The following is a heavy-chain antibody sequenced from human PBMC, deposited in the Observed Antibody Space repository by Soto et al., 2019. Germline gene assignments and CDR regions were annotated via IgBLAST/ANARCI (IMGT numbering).Heavy chain of an antibody. Sequence: PSETLSLTCTVSGGSISSYYWSWIRQPPGKGLEWIGYIFYSGNTNYNPSLKSRVTISVDTSKKQFSLRLSSVTAADTAVYYCARLRQYYYGSGSYPSEIRFDYWGQGTLVPVSS. CDR2: IFYSGNT. CDR1: GGSISSYY. J-gene: IGHJ4*02. V-gene: IGHV4-59*08. CDR3: ARLRQYYYGSGSYPSEIRFDY. D-gene: IGHD3-10*01.